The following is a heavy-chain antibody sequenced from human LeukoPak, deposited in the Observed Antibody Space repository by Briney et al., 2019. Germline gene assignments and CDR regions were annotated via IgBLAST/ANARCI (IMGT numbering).Heavy chain of an antibody. V-gene: IGHV3-23*01. D-gene: IGHD3-10*01. CDR1: GITLSNYG. CDR2: ISDSGGRT. CDR3: AKRGVVIRVILVGFHKEANYFDS. Sequence: GGSLRLSCAVSGITLSNYGMTWVRQAPGKGLEWVAGISDSGGRTTYADSVKGRFTISRDNPKNTLYLQMNSLRAEETAVYFCAKRGVVIRVILVGFHKEANYFDSWGQGALVTDSS. J-gene: IGHJ4*02.